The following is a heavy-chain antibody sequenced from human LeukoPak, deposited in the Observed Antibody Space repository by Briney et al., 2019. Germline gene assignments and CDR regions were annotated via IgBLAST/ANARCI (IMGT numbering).Heavy chain of an antibody. V-gene: IGHV3-23*01. Sequence: GGSLRLSCAASGFTFSTYAMSWVRQAPGKGLDWVSGISASSDSTYYADSVKGRFTISRDNSKNTLYLQMNSLRAEDTAVYYCATRYYFDYWGQGTLVTVSS. D-gene: IGHD3-3*01. CDR1: GFTFSTYA. CDR3: ATRYYFDY. J-gene: IGHJ4*02. CDR2: ISASSDST.